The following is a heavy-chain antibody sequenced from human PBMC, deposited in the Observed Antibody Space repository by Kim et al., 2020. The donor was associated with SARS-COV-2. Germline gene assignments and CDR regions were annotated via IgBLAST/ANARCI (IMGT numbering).Heavy chain of an antibody. CDR2: T. J-gene: IGHJ3*02. D-gene: IGHD2-15*01. V-gene: IGHV4-30-2*05. Sequence: TSSNPSLKSRVTISVDTSKNQFSLKLSSVTAADTAVYYCARETPDDAFDIWGQGTMVTVSS. CDR3: ARETPDDAFDI.